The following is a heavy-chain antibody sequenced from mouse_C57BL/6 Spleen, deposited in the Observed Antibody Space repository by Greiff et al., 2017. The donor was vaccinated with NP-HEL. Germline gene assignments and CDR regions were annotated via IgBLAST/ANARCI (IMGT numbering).Heavy chain of an antibody. Sequence: QVQLQQSGAELVKPGASLNMSCKASGYTFTSYWITWVKQRPGQGLEWIGDIYPGSGSTKYNEKFKSKATLTVDTSSSTAYMQLSSLTSEDSAVYYCARTGYSNWYFDVWGTGTTVTVSS. CDR3: ARTGYSNWYFDV. D-gene: IGHD2-5*01. J-gene: IGHJ1*03. CDR1: GYTFTSYW. V-gene: IGHV1-55*01. CDR2: IYPGSGST.